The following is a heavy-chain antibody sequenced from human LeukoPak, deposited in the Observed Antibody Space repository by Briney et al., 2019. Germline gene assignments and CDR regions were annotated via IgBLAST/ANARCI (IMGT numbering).Heavy chain of an antibody. Sequence: GSLRLSCAASGFTFSSYGMHWVRQAPGKGLEWVAVIWYDGSNKYYADSVEGRFTISRDNAKNSLYLQMNSLRAEDTAVYYCARDPLLSSDWGQGTLVTVSS. CDR1: GFTFSSYG. CDR2: IWYDGSNK. J-gene: IGHJ4*02. CDR3: ARDPLLSSD. V-gene: IGHV3-33*01. D-gene: IGHD3-16*01.